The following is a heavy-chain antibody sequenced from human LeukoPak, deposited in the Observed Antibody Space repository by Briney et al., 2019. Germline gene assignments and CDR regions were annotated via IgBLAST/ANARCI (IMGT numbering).Heavy chain of an antibody. D-gene: IGHD3-16*01. CDR3: VRGWGSGACRFYFHY. J-gene: IGHJ4*02. Sequence: GGSLRLSCAASGFTFSKYWMTWIRQAPGKGLEWVAPIKQDGSEKHYVDSVQGRFTISRDNAQNSLYVQLKSVRAEDSALDYCVRGWGSGACRFYFHYWGQGTLVTVSS. CDR1: GFTFSKYW. V-gene: IGHV3-7*01. CDR2: IKQDGSEK.